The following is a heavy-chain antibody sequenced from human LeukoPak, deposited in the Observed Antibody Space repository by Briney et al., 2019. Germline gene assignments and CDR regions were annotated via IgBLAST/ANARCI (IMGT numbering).Heavy chain of an antibody. J-gene: IGHJ4*02. CDR1: GFMFSDYG. V-gene: IGHV3-33*03. CDR2: IWYDGSNI. Sequence: PGRSLRLSCAASGFMFSDYGMHWVRQAPGKGLEWVAAIWYDGSNIFYADSVKGRFTISRDNAKNSLYLQLNSLRAEDTAVYYCARGDGYYYNFDDWGQGTLVTVSS. D-gene: IGHD5-24*01. CDR3: ARGDGYYYNFDD.